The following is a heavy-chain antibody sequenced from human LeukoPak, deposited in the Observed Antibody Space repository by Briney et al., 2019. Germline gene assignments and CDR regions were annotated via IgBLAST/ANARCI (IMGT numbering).Heavy chain of an antibody. CDR2: ISGSGGST. D-gene: IGHD2/OR15-2a*01. V-gene: IGHV3-23*01. Sequence: GGSLRLSCAASGFTFSSYAMSWVRQAPGKGLEWVSAISGSGGSTYYADSVKGRFTISRDNSKNTVYLQMNSLTAEDTAVYYCAKVEGPFPSGFDYWGQGTQVTVSS. J-gene: IGHJ4*02. CDR3: AKVEGPFPSGFDY. CDR1: GFTFSSYA.